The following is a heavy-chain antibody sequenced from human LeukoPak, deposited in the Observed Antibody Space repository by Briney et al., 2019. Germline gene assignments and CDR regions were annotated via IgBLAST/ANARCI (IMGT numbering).Heavy chain of an antibody. CDR2: IKRNTQGATT. Sequence: GGSLRLSCATSGFTCNLAWMSWVRQAPGKGLEWVGRIKRNTQGATTDYAAAVKGRFTISRDDSKNTLYLQMNSLEIEDTGVYYCTTHPGYESYWGQGTLVTVSS. CDR3: TTHPGYESY. V-gene: IGHV3-15*01. CDR1: GFTCNLAW. J-gene: IGHJ4*02. D-gene: IGHD2-15*01.